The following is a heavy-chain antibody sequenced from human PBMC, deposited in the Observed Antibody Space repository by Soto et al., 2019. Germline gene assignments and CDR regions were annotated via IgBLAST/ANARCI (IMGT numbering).Heavy chain of an antibody. D-gene: IGHD2-2*01. CDR1: GFTFSSYS. Sequence: GGSLRLSCAASGFTFSSYSMNWVRQAPGKGLEWVSSISGSSSYIYYADSVKGRFTISRDNAKNSLYLQMNSLRAEDTAVYYCASAGPQEIGVVPAEDDYWGQGTLVTVSS. CDR2: ISGSSSYI. V-gene: IGHV3-21*01. J-gene: IGHJ4*02. CDR3: ASAGPQEIGVVPAEDDY.